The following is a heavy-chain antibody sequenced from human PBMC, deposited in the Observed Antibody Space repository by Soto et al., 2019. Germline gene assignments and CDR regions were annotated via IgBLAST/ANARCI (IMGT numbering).Heavy chain of an antibody. Sequence: LRLSCAASGFTFSNAWMSWVRQAPGKGLEWVGRIKGKTDGGTTDYAAPVKGRFTISRDDSKNTLYLQMNSLKTEDTAVYYCTTHRIVVVPAAMTNDYWGQGTLVTVSS. J-gene: IGHJ4*02. CDR2: IKGKTDGGTT. CDR1: GFTFSNAW. D-gene: IGHD2-2*01. V-gene: IGHV3-15*01. CDR3: TTHRIVVVPAAMTNDY.